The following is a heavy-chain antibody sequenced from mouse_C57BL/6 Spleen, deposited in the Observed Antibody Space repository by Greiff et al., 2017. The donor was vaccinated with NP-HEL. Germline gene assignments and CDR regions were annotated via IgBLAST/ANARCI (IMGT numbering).Heavy chain of an antibody. D-gene: IGHD1-1*01. J-gene: IGHJ3*01. CDR1: GFTFSSYA. Sequence: EVKLVESGGGLVKPGGSLKLSCAASGFTFSSYAMSWVRQTPEKRLEWVATISDGGSYTYYPDNVKGRFTISRDNAKNNLYLQMSHLKSEDTAMYYCARGGTTVEAPFAYWGQGTLVTVSA. CDR2: ISDGGSYT. CDR3: ARGGTTVEAPFAY. V-gene: IGHV5-4*03.